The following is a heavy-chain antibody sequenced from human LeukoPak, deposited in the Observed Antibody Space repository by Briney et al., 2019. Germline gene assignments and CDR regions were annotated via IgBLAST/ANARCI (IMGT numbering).Heavy chain of an antibody. V-gene: IGHV1-46*03. CDR3: AREGRLDCISTSCYLDAFDI. J-gene: IGHJ3*02. CDR2: INPSGGST. D-gene: IGHD2-2*01. Sequence: ASVKVSCKASGYTFTSYYMHWVRQAPGQGLEWMGIINPSGGSTSYAQKFQGRVTMTRDTSTSTVYTELSSLRSEDTAVYYCAREGRLDCISTSCYLDAFDIWGQGTMVTVSS. CDR1: GYTFTSYY.